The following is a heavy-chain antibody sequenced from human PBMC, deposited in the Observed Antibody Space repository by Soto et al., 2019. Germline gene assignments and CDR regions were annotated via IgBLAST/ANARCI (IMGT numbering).Heavy chain of an antibody. CDR3: AKATLRVVHPLVFDH. J-gene: IGHJ4*02. Sequence: AGGSLRLSCEASGFSFSSSAMNWVRQAPGKGLEWISVISGSGGATYFADSVKGRFTISRDNSKNTLYLQMNSLRAEDTAVYYCAKATLRVVHPLVFDHWGQGSLVTVS. CDR1: GFSFSSSA. CDR2: ISGSGGAT. V-gene: IGHV3-23*01. D-gene: IGHD3-3*01.